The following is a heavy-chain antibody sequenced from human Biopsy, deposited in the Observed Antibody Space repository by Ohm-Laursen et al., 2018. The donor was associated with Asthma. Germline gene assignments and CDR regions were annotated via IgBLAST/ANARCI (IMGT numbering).Heavy chain of an antibody. CDR3: ARASVAAPSNWFDP. J-gene: IGHJ5*02. V-gene: IGHV4-30-4*08. CDR2: IHYSGST. Sequence: SQTLSLTCTVSGGSISNSNYYWGWIRQSPGKGLEWIGFIHYSGSTSYNPSLKGGVTISVDTSKNQFSLKLSSVTAADTAVYYCARASVAAPSNWFDPWGQGTLVTVSS. CDR1: GGSISNSNYY. D-gene: IGHD6-19*01.